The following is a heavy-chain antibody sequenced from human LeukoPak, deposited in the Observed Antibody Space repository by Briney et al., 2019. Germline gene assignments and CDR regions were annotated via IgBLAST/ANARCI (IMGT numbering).Heavy chain of an antibody. V-gene: IGHV3-33*01. D-gene: IGHD3-10*01. J-gene: IGHJ4*02. CDR2: IWYDGSNK. CDR3: ARAMVRGVINLGY. CDR1: GFTFSSYG. Sequence: PGGSLRLFCAASGFTFSSYGMHWVRQAPGKGLEWVAVIWYDGSNKYYADSVKGRFTISRDNSKNTLYLQMNSLRAEDTAVYYCARAMVRGVINLGYWGQGTLVTVSS.